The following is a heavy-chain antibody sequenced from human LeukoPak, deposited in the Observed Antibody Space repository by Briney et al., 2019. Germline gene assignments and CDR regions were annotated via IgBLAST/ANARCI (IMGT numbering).Heavy chain of an antibody. D-gene: IGHD3-3*01. V-gene: IGHV3-74*01. CDR1: GFSFSSYW. Sequence: QPGGSLRLSCAASGFSFSSYWMHWVRHAPGKGLMWVSRIKSDGSITTYADSVKGRFTISRDNSKNTLYLQMNSLRTEDTAVYYCAKGAYDFWNDWGQGTLVTVSS. CDR3: AKGAYDFWND. J-gene: IGHJ4*02. CDR2: IKSDGSIT.